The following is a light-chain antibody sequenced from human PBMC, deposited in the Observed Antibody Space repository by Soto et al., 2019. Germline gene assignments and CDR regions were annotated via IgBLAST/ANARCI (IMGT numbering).Light chain of an antibody. Sequence: EIVLTQSPGTLSLSPGERASLSCRASQSVSSTYLAWYQQKPGQAPRLLIYATSTRATGIPDRFSGSGSGTDFTLTISTLEPEDFAVYYCQQYSSSLWTIGQGTKVEIK. CDR3: QQYSSSLWT. J-gene: IGKJ1*01. CDR2: ATS. CDR1: QSVSSTY. V-gene: IGKV3-20*01.